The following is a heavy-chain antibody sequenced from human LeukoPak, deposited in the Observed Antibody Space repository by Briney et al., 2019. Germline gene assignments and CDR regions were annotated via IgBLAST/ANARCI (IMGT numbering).Heavy chain of an antibody. CDR1: GFTFGDYA. J-gene: IGHJ4*02. Sequence: GGSLRLSCTASGFTFGDYAMSWFRQAPGKGLEWVGFIRSKAYGGTTEYAASVKGRFTISRDDSKSIAYLQMNSLKTEDTAVYYCTRGIVVGTSRTRGDYWGQGTLVTVSS. V-gene: IGHV3-49*03. CDR2: IRSKAYGGTT. CDR3: TRGIVVGTSRTRGDY. D-gene: IGHD3-22*01.